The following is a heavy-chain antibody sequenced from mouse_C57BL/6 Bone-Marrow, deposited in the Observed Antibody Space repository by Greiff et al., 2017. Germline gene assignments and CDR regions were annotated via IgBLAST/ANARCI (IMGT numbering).Heavy chain of an antibody. CDR2: IYPRSGNT. CDR3: ASLALCDFDV. V-gene: IGHV1-81*01. D-gene: IGHD6-1*01. CDR1: GYTFTSYG. Sequence: QVQLQQSGAELARPGASVKLSCKASGYTFTSYGISWVKQRTGQGLEWIGEIYPRSGNTYYNEKFKGKATLTADKSSSTAYMELRSLTSEDAAVYFCASLALCDFDVWGTGNTVTGSS. J-gene: IGHJ1*03.